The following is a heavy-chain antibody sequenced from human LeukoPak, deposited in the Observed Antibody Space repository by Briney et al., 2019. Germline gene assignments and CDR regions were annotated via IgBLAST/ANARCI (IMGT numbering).Heavy chain of an antibody. Sequence: SETLSLTCTVSGGSISSSSYYWGWIRQPPGKGLEWIGSIYYSGSTYYNPSLKSRVTISVDTSKNQFSLKLSSVTAADTAVYYCARDAGYCSSTSCYGGWFDPWGQGTLVTVSS. CDR1: GGSISSSSYY. J-gene: IGHJ5*02. CDR3: ARDAGYCSSTSCYGGWFDP. V-gene: IGHV4-39*07. D-gene: IGHD2-2*01. CDR2: IYYSGST.